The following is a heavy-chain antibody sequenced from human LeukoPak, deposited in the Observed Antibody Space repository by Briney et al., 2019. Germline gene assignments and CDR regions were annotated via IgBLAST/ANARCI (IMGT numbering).Heavy chain of an antibody. D-gene: IGHD6-19*01. Sequence: GASVKVSCKASGYTFTSYGISWVRQAPGQGLEWMGWISAYNGNTNYAQKLQGGVTMTRNTSISTAYMELSSLRSEDTAVYYCASGADSGWYDWGQGTLVTVSS. CDR1: GYTFTSYG. CDR2: ISAYNGNT. V-gene: IGHV1-18*01. CDR3: ASGADSGWYD. J-gene: IGHJ4*02.